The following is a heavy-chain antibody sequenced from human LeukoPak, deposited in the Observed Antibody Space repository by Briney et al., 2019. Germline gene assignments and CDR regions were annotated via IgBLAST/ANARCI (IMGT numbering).Heavy chain of an antibody. Sequence: PSETLSLTCTVSGGSVSSYDWSWVRQPPGKGLEWIGYIYYSGSTNYNPSLKTRVTISVDTSTNQFSLQLSSVTAADTTASYCAAGSGYYMTEYYFDSWGQGTLVTVSS. D-gene: IGHD3-3*01. CDR2: IYYSGST. CDR1: GGSVSSYD. J-gene: IGHJ4*02. CDR3: AAGSGYYMTEYYFDS. V-gene: IGHV4-59*02.